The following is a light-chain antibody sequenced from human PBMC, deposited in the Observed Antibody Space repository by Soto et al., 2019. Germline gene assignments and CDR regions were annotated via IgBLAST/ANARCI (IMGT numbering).Light chain of an antibody. J-gene: IGLJ3*02. CDR1: SFNIGSDT. V-gene: IGLV1-44*01. CDR2: SNS. CDR3: AIWYSSSWV. Sequence: QSVLTQPPSASGTPGQRVTISCSGSSFNIGSDTVNWYQQLPGTAPKLLIYSNSQRPSGVPDRFSGSKSGTAASLAISGLQSEDEADYYCAIWYSSSWVFGGGTKLTVL.